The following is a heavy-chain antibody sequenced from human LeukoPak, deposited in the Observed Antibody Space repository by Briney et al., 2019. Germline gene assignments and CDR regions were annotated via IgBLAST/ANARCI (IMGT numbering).Heavy chain of an antibody. Sequence: SETLSLTCTVSGGSVSRSPYYWGWIRQPPGKGLEWIGNIYYSRSTYYNPSLKSRVTISVDTSKNQFSLKVTSVTAADTAVYYCAREADAAAAYNWFDPWGQGTLVTVSS. J-gene: IGHJ5*02. D-gene: IGHD2-2*01. CDR1: GGSVSRSPYY. V-gene: IGHV4-39*07. CDR2: IYYSRST. CDR3: AREADAAAAYNWFDP.